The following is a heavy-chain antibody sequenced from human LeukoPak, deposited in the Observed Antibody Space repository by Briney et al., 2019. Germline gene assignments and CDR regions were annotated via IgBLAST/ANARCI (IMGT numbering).Heavy chain of an antibody. J-gene: IGHJ4*02. Sequence: GRSLRLSCAASGFTFDNYAMYWVRQAPGKGLEWVSGITWNSGSIDYADSVKGRFTISRDNANNSLYLQMNSLRPEDMALYYCVKSGSYSSPYYFDYWGQGTLVTVSS. CDR3: VKSGSYSSPYYFDY. V-gene: IGHV3-9*03. CDR2: ITWNSGSI. D-gene: IGHD3-10*01. CDR1: GFTFDNYA.